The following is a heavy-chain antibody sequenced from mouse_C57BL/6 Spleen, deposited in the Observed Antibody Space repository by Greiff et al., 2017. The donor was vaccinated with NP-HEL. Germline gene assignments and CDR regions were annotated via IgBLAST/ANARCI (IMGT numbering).Heavy chain of an antibody. D-gene: IGHD1-1*01. CDR2: INPSTGGT. Sequence: VQLQQSGPELVKPGASVKISCKASGYSFTGYYMNWVKQSPEKSLEWIGEINPSTGGTTYNQKIKAKATLTVDKSSSTSYRQLKSLTSEDSAVYYCARSDYYGSSYWYFDVWGTGTTVTVSS. CDR1: GYSFTGYY. V-gene: IGHV1-42*01. J-gene: IGHJ1*03. CDR3: ARSDYYGSSYWYFDV.